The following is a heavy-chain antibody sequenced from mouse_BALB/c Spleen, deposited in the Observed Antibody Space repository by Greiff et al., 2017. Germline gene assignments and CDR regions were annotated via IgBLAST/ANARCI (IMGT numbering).Heavy chain of an antibody. D-gene: IGHD4-1*02. Sequence: EVKLVESGAELVKPGASVKLSCTASGFNIKDTYMHWVKQRPEQGLEWIGRIDPANGNTKYDPKFQGKATITADTSSNTAYLQLSSLTSEDTAVYYCARSQLGEAYYYAMDYWGQGTSVTVSS. CDR1: GFNIKDTY. J-gene: IGHJ4*01. CDR3: ARSQLGEAYYYAMDY. CDR2: IDPANGNT. V-gene: IGHV14-3*02.